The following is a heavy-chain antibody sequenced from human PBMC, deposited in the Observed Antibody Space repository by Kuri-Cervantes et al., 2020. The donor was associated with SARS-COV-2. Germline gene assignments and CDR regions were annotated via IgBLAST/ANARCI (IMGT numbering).Heavy chain of an antibody. V-gene: IGHV3-21*01. CDR1: GFTFSSYS. CDR2: ISSSSSYI. D-gene: IGHD3-16*02. J-gene: IGHJ6*03. Sequence: GGSLRLSCAASGFTFSSYSMNWVRQAPGKGLEWVSSISSSSSYIYYADSVKGRFTISRDNSKNTLYLQMNSLRAEDTAVYYCARGDYVWGSYRYYMDVWGKGTTVTVSS. CDR3: ARGDYVWGSYRYYMDV.